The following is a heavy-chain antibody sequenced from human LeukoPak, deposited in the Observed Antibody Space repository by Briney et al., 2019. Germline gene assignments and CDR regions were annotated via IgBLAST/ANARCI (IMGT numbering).Heavy chain of an antibody. CDR3: ARRAAAGQFDY. V-gene: IGHV1-3*01. D-gene: IGHD6-13*01. Sequence: ASVKVSCKASGYTFTSYAMHWVRQAPGQRLEWMGWINAGNGNTKYSQKFQGRVTITGDTSASTAYMELSSLRSEDTAVYYCARRAAAGQFDYWGQGTLVTVSS. J-gene: IGHJ4*02. CDR2: INAGNGNT. CDR1: GYTFTSYA.